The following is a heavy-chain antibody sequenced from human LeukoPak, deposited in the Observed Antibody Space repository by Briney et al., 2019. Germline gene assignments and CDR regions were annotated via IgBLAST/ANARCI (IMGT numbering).Heavy chain of an antibody. Sequence: GETLKISCEGSGYSFTDYWISWVRQMPGRGLDWMGRIDPSASQTNYNPSFRGHVTISVDKSISSVYLQWSSLQASDTAIYYCARRNRDKAISLDLWGRGTVVTVSP. CDR2: IDPSASQT. D-gene: IGHD1-14*01. J-gene: IGHJ2*01. CDR3: ARRNRDKAISLDL. V-gene: IGHV5-10-1*01. CDR1: GYSFTDYW.